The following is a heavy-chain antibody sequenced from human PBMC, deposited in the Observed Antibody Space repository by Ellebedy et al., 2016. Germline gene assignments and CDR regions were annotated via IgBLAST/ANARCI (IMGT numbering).Heavy chain of an antibody. CDR3: ARGFDYGSGSYLFDY. J-gene: IGHJ4*02. Sequence: ASVKVSCKASGYTFTSYDTNWVRQATGQGLEWMGWMNPNSGNTGYAQKFQGRVTMTRNTSISTVYMELSSLRSEDTAVYYCARGFDYGSGSYLFDYWGQGTLVTVSS. D-gene: IGHD3-10*01. CDR1: GYTFTSYD. V-gene: IGHV1-8*01. CDR2: MNPNSGNT.